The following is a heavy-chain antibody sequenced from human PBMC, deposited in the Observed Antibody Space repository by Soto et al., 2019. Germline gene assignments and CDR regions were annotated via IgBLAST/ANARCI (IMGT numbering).Heavy chain of an antibody. CDR2: INAGNGNT. D-gene: IGHD6-6*01. CDR3: ALRLRSYYYYRIAV. V-gene: IGHV1-3*01. Sequence: QVQLVQSGAEVKKPGASVKVSCKASGYTFTSYAMHWVRQAPGQRLEWMGWINAGNGNTKYSQKFQGRVTSTRDPSASTAYMDMSSLSSDATAVYYCALRLRSYYYYRIAVWCQGTTVTLSS. J-gene: IGHJ6*02. CDR1: GYTFTSYA.